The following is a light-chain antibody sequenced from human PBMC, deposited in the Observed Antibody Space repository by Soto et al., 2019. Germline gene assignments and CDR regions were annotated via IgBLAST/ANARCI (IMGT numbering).Light chain of an antibody. CDR3: QQYKNWFSIS. V-gene: IGKV3-20*01. CDR2: AAS. J-gene: IGKJ5*01. Sequence: EIVLTQSPGTLSLSPGERATLSCRASQSVSSTYLGWYQQKPGQAPRLLIYAASSRATGIPDRFSGSGSGTDFTLTISRLEPEDFAVYYCQQYKNWFSISFGQGTRLEIK. CDR1: QSVSSTY.